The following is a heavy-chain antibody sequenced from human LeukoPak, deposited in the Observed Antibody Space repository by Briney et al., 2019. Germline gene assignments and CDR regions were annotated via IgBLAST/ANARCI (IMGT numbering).Heavy chain of an antibody. V-gene: IGHV4-59*01. CDR2: IYYSGSP. Sequence: SETLSLTCTVSGGSISNYYWSWIRQSPGKRLEWIGYIYYSGSPNYNPSLKSRVTMSLDTSRNQFSLKLTSVTAADTAVYYCTRTSASTAVDYWGPGTLVTVSS. CDR3: TRTSASTAVDY. J-gene: IGHJ4*02. D-gene: IGHD4-17*01. CDR1: GGSISNYY.